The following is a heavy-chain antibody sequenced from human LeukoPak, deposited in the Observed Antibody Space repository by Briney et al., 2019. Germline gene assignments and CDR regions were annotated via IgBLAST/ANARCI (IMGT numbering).Heavy chain of an antibody. CDR3: VRDEGFHGSGSN. CDR1: GFTVSDNY. D-gene: IGHD3-10*01. V-gene: IGHV3-66*01. CDR2: IYSGGGT. Sequence: SGGSLRLSCAASGFTVSDNYMSWVRQAPGKGLEWVSVIYSGGGTYYSHSVKGRFTISRDNSKNTLYLQMNTLRVEDTAVYYCVRDEGFHGSGSNWGPGTLVTVSS. J-gene: IGHJ4*02.